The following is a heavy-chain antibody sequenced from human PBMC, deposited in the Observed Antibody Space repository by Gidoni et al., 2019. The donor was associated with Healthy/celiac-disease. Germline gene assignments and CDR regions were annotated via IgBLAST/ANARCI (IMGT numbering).Heavy chain of an antibody. Sequence: QVQLVESGGGLVKPGGSLRLSCAASGFTFSDYYMSWIRQAPGKGLVWVSYSSSSGSTIYYADSVKGRFTISRDNAKNSLYRQMNSLRAEDTAVYYCARPYCSGGSCYSGFDYWGQGTLVTVSS. CDR3: ARPYCSGGSCYSGFDY. D-gene: IGHD2-15*01. CDR1: GFTFSDYY. V-gene: IGHV3-11*01. J-gene: IGHJ4*02. CDR2: SSSSGSTI.